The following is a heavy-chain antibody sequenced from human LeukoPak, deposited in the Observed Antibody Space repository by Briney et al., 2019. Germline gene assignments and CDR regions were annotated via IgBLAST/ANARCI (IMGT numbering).Heavy chain of an antibody. D-gene: IGHD4-23*01. J-gene: IGHJ4*02. CDR2: INHSGST. V-gene: IGHV4-34*01. Sequence: NTSETLSLTCAVYGGSFSGYYWSWIRQPPGKGLEWIGEINHSGSTNYNPSLKSRVTISVDTSKNQFSLKLSSVTAADTAVYYCATFPHDYGGAYFDYWGQGTLVTVSS. CDR3: ATFPHDYGGAYFDY. CDR1: GGSFSGYY.